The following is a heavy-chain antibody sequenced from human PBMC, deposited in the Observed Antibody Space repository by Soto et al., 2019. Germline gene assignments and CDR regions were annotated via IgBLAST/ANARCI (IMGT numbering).Heavy chain of an antibody. D-gene: IGHD4-17*01. CDR3: AKANYGGNSGGDY. J-gene: IGHJ4*02. V-gene: IGHV3-30*18. CDR2: ISYDGSNK. CDR1: GFTFSSYG. Sequence: QVQLVESGGGVVQPGRSLRLSCAASGFTFSSYGMHWVRQAPGKGLEWVAVISYDGSNKYYADSVKGRFTISRDNSKNTVYLQMNSLRAEDTAVYYCAKANYGGNSGGDYWGQGTLVTVSS.